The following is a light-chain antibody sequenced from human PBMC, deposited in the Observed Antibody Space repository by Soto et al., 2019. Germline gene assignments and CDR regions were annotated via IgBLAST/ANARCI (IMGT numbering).Light chain of an antibody. J-gene: IGKJ4*01. CDR2: WAS. Sequence: DIVMTQSPDSLTVSLGERATINCKSSQSILYSSSNKNYLAWYQQKPGQPPKLLIYWASTRESGVPDRFRGSGSGTDFTLTISSLQAEDVAVYYCQQYFSTPRTFGGGTKVQIK. V-gene: IGKV4-1*01. CDR3: QQYFSTPRT. CDR1: QSILYSSSNKNY.